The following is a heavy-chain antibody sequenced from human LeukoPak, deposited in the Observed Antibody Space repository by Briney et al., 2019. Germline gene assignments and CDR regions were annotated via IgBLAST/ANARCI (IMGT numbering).Heavy chain of an antibody. J-gene: IGHJ4*02. CDR2: INHSGST. CDR1: GGSFSGYY. Sequence: PSETLSLTCAVYGGSFSGYYWSWLRQPPGKGLEWIGEINHSGSTNYNPSLKSRVTISVDTSKNQFSLKLSSVTAADTAVYYCARGRPITMVRGVGPDYWGQGTLVSVSS. D-gene: IGHD3-10*01. CDR3: ARGRPITMVRGVGPDY. V-gene: IGHV4-34*01.